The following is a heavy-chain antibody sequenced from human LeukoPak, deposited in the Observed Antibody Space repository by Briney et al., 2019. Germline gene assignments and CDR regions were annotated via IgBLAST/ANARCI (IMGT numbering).Heavy chain of an antibody. CDR3: ARDRATMIVGLDY. CDR2: ISGSAGST. V-gene: IGHV3-23*01. Sequence: GGSLRLSCTASGFTFSSSAMSWVRQAPGKGLEWVSDISGSAGSTYYADSVKGRFTISRDNAKNSLYLQMNSLRAEDTAVYYCARDRATMIVGLDYWGQGTLVTVSS. J-gene: IGHJ4*02. CDR1: GFTFSSSA. D-gene: IGHD3-22*01.